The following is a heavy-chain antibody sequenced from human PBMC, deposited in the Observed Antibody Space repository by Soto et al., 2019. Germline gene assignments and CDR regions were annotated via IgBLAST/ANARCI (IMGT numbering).Heavy chain of an antibody. CDR1: GFSLSTSGVG. CDR3: AHSTGTTGTNHDAFDI. V-gene: IGHV2-5*02. Sequence: SGPTLVNPTQTLTLTCTFSGFSLSTSGVGVGWIRQPPGKAPEWLALIYWDDDKRYSPSLKSRLTITKDTSKNQVVLTMTNMDPVDTATYYCAHSTGTTGTNHDAFDIWGQGTMVTVSS. J-gene: IGHJ3*02. CDR2: IYWDDDK. D-gene: IGHD1-7*01.